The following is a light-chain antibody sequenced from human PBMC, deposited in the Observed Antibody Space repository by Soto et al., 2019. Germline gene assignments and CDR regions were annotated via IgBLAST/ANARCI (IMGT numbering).Light chain of an antibody. J-gene: IGKJ4*01. CDR1: QSVDSD. CDR2: GAS. Sequence: IVLTQSPVTLSLSPGERATLSCRASQSVDSDLAWYQQKPGQAPRLLIYGASDRATGIPARFSGSGSGTDFTLTISSLEPEDFAVYYCQQRSEWPLTFGGETKVEIK. V-gene: IGKV3-11*01. CDR3: QQRSEWPLT.